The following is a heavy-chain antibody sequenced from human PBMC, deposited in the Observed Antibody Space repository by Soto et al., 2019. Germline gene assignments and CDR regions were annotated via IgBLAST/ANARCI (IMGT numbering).Heavy chain of an antibody. V-gene: IGHV3-7*04. CDR2: INQDGREK. CDR1: RFAFSNYW. CDR3: VTGGYYYGY. J-gene: IGHJ4*02. Sequence: EVQLVDSGGGLVQPGESLRLSCVASRFAFSNYWMSWVRQAPGKGLEWVANINQDGREKYYVDSVEGRFTISRDNAKNSLYLQMNSLRAEDTAVYYCVTGGYYYGYWGQGTLFTVSS. D-gene: IGHD3-22*01.